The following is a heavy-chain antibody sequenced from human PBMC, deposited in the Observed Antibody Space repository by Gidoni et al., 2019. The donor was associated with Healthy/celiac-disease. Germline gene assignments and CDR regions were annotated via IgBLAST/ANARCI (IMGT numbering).Heavy chain of an antibody. Sequence: EVQLVESGGGLVKPGGSLRLSCAASGFTFSSYSMNWVRQAPGKGLEWVSSISSSSSYIYYADSVKGRFTISRDNAKNSLYLQMNSLRAEDTAVYYCARDPSHHYDFWSGYYSDAAGWFDPWGQGTLVTVSS. CDR3: ARDPSHHYDFWSGYYSDAAGWFDP. CDR2: ISSSSSYI. D-gene: IGHD3-3*01. V-gene: IGHV3-21*01. J-gene: IGHJ5*02. CDR1: GFTFSSYS.